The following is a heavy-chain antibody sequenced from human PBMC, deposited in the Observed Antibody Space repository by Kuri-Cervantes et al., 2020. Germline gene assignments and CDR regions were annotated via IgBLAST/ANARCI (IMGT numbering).Heavy chain of an antibody. D-gene: IGHD2-15*01. CDR2: ISYDGSNK. CDR3: ARAQIGYCSGGSCYYLYYYYGMDV. CDR1: GFTFSSYA. V-gene: IGHV3-30-3*01. Sequence: GESLKISCAASGFTFSSYAMSWVRQAPGKGLEWVAVISYDGSNKYYADSVKGRFTISRDNSKNTLYLQMNSLRAEDTAVYYCARAQIGYCSGGSCYYLYYYYGMDVWGQGTTVTVSS. J-gene: IGHJ6*02.